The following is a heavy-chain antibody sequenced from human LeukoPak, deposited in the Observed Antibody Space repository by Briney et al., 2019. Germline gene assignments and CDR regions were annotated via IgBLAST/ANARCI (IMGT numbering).Heavy chain of an antibody. D-gene: IGHD4-17*01. J-gene: IGHJ4*02. V-gene: IGHV4-30-4*01. Sequence: SQTLSLTCAVSGGSISSGDYYWSWIRQPPGKGLEWIGYIYYSGSTYYNPSLKSRVTISVDTSKNQFSLKLSSVTAADTAVYYCARRERGLAVTTWAYDYWGQGTLVTVSS. CDR3: ARRERGLAVTTWAYDY. CDR2: IYYSGST. CDR1: GGSISSGDYY.